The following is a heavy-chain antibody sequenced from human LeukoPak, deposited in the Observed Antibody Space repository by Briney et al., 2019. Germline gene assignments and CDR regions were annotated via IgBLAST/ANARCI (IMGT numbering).Heavy chain of an antibody. CDR3: AASSGVTLGRF. CDR1: GGSISSGTHY. D-gene: IGHD4/OR15-4a*01. J-gene: IGHJ4*02. V-gene: IGHV4-31*03. Sequence: PSETLSLTCTVSGGSISSGTHYYNWIRQHPGKGLEWIRYIYYTGITSYNPSLRGRVSMSVDTSMNQVSLKVTSLTAADTAVYYCAASSGVTLGRFWGQGALVTVSS. CDR2: IYYTGIT.